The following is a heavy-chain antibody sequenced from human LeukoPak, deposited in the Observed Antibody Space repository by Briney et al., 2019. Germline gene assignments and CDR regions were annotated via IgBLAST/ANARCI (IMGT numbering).Heavy chain of an antibody. V-gene: IGHV6-1*01. CDR3: AREEAGTYGFQY. CDR1: GDSVSSNSGA. Sequence: SQTLSLTCAIFGDSVSSNSGAWNWIRQSPSRGLEWLGRAYYRFQWYNDYGFSVKGRIAINADTSKNHFSLQLNSVTPEDTAVYYCAREEAGTYGFQYWGQGTQVIVSS. D-gene: IGHD3-10*01. CDR2: AYYRFQWYN. J-gene: IGHJ4*02.